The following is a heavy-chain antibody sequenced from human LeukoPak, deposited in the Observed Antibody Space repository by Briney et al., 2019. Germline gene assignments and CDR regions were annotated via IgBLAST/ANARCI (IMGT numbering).Heavy chain of an antibody. J-gene: IGHJ4*02. CDR3: ANAGEGHLYCSSTGCYN. D-gene: IGHD2-2*01. CDR2: ISGSGGST. V-gene: IGHV3-23*01. CDR1: GFTFSSYA. Sequence: PGGSLRLSCAASGFTFSSYAMSWVRQAPGKGLEWVSAISGSGGSTYYADSVKGRFTISRDNSKNTLYLQMNSLRAEDTAVYYCANAGEGHLYCSSTGCYNWGQGTLVTVSS.